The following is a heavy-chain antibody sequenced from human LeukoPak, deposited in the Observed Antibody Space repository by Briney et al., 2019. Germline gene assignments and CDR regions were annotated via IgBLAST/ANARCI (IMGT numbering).Heavy chain of an antibody. CDR3: ARENYVRGYDY. J-gene: IGHJ4*02. CDR1: GFAFSGFE. Sequence: GGSPRLSCAASGFAFSGFEMNWVRQAPGKGPEWIAYIDVTGKKIRYADSVKGRFTISRDNANSSVYLQMNSLSVDDTAVYYCARENYVRGYDYWGQGTLVTVSS. CDR2: IDVTGKKI. V-gene: IGHV3-48*03. D-gene: IGHD3-16*01.